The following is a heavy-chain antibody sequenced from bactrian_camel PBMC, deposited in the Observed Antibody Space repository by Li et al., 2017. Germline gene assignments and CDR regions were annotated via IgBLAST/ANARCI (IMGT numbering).Heavy chain of an antibody. CDR1: GYEYRKFY. D-gene: IGHD2*01. V-gene: IGHV3S10*01. CDR2: IYSQGRT. CDR3: AADWGVRGSCQNVNEYNY. Sequence: DVQLVESGGGSVQAGGSLTLSCTASGYEYRKFYMAWFRQAPGKDREGVAVIYSQGRTEYDDSVKGRFTISQDNTKNWVYLQMNSLKPEDTAMYYCAADWGVRGSCQNVNEYNYWGQGTQVTVS. J-gene: IGHJ4*01.